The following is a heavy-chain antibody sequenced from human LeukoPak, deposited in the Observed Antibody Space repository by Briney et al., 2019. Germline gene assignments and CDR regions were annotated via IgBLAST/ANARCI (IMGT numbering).Heavy chain of an antibody. D-gene: IGHD3-22*01. Sequence: GGSLRLSCAASGFSFDDYGMSWVRQAPGKGLEWVSGINWNGGSTGYVDSVKGRFTISRDNAKNSLYLQMNSLRAEDTALYHSARDLKYYYDSSGYYTSQGYFDLWGRGTLVSVSS. J-gene: IGHJ2*01. CDR3: ARDLKYYYDSSGYYTSQGYFDL. CDR2: INWNGGST. V-gene: IGHV3-20*01. CDR1: GFSFDDYG.